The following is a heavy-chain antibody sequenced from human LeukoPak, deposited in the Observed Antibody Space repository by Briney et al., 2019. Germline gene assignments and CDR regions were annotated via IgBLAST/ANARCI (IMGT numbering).Heavy chain of an antibody. CDR1: GYTFTGYY. Sequence: GASVKVSCKASGYTFTGYYMHWVRQAPGQGLEWMGWINPNSGGTNYAQKFQGRVTMTRDTSISTAYMELSRLRSDDTAVYYCARDLFGYVFWSGYSGYFDYSGPGTLVTVSS. V-gene: IGHV1-2*02. J-gene: IGHJ4*02. D-gene: IGHD3-3*01. CDR2: INPNSGGT. CDR3: ARDLFGYVFWSGYSGYFDY.